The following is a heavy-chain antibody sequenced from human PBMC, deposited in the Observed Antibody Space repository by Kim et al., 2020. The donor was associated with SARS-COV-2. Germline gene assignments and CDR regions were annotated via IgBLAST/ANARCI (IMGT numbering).Heavy chain of an antibody. J-gene: IGHJ4*02. Sequence: SETLSLTCAVSGGSISSGGYSWSWIRQPPGKGLEWIGYIYHSGSTYYNPSLKSRVTISVDTSKNQFSLKLSSVTAADTAVYYCARGKSDSSGYDATNFDYWGQGTLVTVSS. CDR3: ARGKSDSSGYDATNFDY. D-gene: IGHD3-22*01. V-gene: IGHV4-30-2*01. CDR1: GGSISSGGYS. CDR2: IYHSGST.